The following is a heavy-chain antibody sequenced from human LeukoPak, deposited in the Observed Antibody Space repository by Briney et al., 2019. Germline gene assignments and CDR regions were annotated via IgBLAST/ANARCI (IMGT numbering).Heavy chain of an antibody. CDR3: ARDLRYGVNSYY. D-gene: IGHD4-23*01. Sequence: GGSLRLSCAASGFTFSSYAMHWVRQAPGKGLEWVAVISYDGSNKYYADSVKGRFTISRDNSKNTLYLQMNSLRAEDTAVYYCARDLRYGVNSYYWGQGTLVTVSS. CDR2: ISYDGSNK. CDR1: GFTFSSYA. V-gene: IGHV3-30-3*01. J-gene: IGHJ4*02.